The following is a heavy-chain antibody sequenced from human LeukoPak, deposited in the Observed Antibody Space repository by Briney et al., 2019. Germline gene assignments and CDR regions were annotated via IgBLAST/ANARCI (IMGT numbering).Heavy chain of an antibody. CDR2: INPSGGNT. Sequence: ASVKVSCKASGYTFTYYNMHWMRQAPGQGLEWMGIINPSGGNTNYAHNFQGRVTMSRDTSTSTVYMELSSLRSEDTAVYFCARDGRSSYCSASCYSDYWGQGTLVTVSS. J-gene: IGHJ4*02. D-gene: IGHD2-15*01. V-gene: IGHV1-46*01. CDR1: GYTFTYYN. CDR3: ARDGRSSYCSASCYSDY.